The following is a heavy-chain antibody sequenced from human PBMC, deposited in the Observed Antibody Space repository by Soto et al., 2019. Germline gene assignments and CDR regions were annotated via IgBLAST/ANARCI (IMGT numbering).Heavy chain of an antibody. J-gene: IGHJ6*02. Sequence: QVQLVQSGAEVKKPGSSEKGSCKASGGTFSSYADSWLRQAPGQGLECMGGIIPIFGTANYAQKFQGRVTITADESTSTAYMELSSLRSEDTAVYYCVIGNRYSSSSSYDYYGMDVWGQGTTVTVSS. V-gene: IGHV1-69*01. CDR1: GGTFSSYA. D-gene: IGHD6-6*01. CDR3: VIGNRYSSSSSYDYYGMDV. CDR2: IIPIFGTA.